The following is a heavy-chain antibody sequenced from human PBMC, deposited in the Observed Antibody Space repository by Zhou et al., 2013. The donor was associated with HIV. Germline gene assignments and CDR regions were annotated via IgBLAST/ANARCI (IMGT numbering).Heavy chain of an antibody. CDR2: IIPVFGTL. Sequence: QLVQSGDEVKRPGASVKVSCKASDDTLDTNGISWVRQAPGQGLEWIGGIIPVFGTLNYSQKFQGRVTISTDESKSTAYMELSRLRSDDTAVYYCARSSYYDSSGYSKFDYWGQGTLVTVSS. J-gene: IGHJ4*02. CDR3: ARSSYYDSSGYSKFDY. V-gene: IGHV1-69*05. D-gene: IGHD3-22*01. CDR1: DDTLDTNG.